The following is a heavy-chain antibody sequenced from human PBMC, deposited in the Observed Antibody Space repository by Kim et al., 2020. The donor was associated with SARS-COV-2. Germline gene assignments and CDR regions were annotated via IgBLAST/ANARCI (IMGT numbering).Heavy chain of an antibody. V-gene: IGHV1-3*01. D-gene: IGHD5-18*01. CDR3: ASTRGGIQLWLRGRGYYGMDG. J-gene: IGHJ6*02. CDR1: GYTFTSYA. Sequence: ASVKVSCKASGYTFTSYAMHWVRQAPGQRLEWMGWINAGNGNTKYSQKFQGRVTITRDTSASTAYMELSSLRSEDTAVYYCASTRGGIQLWLRGRGYYGMDGWGQGTTVTVSS. CDR2: INAGNGNT.